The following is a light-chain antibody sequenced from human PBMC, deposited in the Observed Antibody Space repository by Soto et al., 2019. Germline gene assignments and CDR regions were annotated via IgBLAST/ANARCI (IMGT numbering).Light chain of an antibody. CDR1: QDISNY. V-gene: IGKV1-33*01. J-gene: IGKJ2*01. Sequence: DIQMTQSPSSLSASVGDRVTITCQASQDISNYLNWYQHKPGKAPKLLIYDASNLETGVPSRFSGSGSGTDFTFTISSLRPEDIATYYCQQYDNLPMYTFGQGTKLEIK. CDR3: QQYDNLPMYT. CDR2: DAS.